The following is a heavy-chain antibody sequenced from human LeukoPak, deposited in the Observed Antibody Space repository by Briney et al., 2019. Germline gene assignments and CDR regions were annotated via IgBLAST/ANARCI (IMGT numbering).Heavy chain of an antibody. CDR1: GFTFSSYA. CDR2: ISGSGGST. CDR3: ARDRGGYTYSHDY. Sequence: HPGGSLRLSCAASGFTFSSYAMSWVRQAPGKGLEWVSAISGSGGSTYYADSVKGRFTISRDNSKNTLYLQMNSLRAEDTAVYYCARDRGGYTYSHDYWGQGTLVTVSS. D-gene: IGHD5-18*01. V-gene: IGHV3-23*01. J-gene: IGHJ4*02.